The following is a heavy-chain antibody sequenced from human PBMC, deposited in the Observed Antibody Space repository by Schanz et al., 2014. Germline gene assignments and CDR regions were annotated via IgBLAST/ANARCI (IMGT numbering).Heavy chain of an antibody. V-gene: IGHV3-33*06. CDR2: IWYDGSNK. CDR3: AKSMYSTSWAFDF. D-gene: IGHD2-2*01. J-gene: IGHJ4*02. CDR1: GFTFNSYG. Sequence: QVQLVESGGGVVQPGRSLRLSCAASGFTFNSYGMHWVRQASGKGLEWVAFIWYDGSNKYYADSVKGRFTISRDNSKNTLYVQMNSLRAEDTAVYYCAKSMYSTSWAFDFWGQGAQVTVSS.